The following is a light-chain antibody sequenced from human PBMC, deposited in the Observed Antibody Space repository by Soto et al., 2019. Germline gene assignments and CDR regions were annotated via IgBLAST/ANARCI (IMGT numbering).Light chain of an antibody. V-gene: IGLV2-14*01. J-gene: IGLJ1*01. Sequence: QSALTQPASVSGSPGQSITISCTGTSSDVGGYNYVSWYQQHPGKAPKLMIYDVSNRPSGVSNRFSGSKSGNTASLTISGLMSEDEAAYYCSVYTSSSTLLYVFGSGTKVTVL. CDR2: DVS. CDR3: SVYTSSSTLLYV. CDR1: SSDVGGYNY.